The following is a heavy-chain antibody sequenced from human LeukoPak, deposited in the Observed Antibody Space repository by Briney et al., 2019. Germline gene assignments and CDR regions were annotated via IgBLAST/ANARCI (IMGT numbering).Heavy chain of an antibody. V-gene: IGHV2-5*04. CDR1: GFSLSTAGVG. CDR2: IYWHGDQ. D-gene: IGHD6-13*01. Sequence: SGPTLVHPTQTLTLTCTFSGFSLSTAGVGVGWIRQPPGKALEWLALIYWHGDQRYSPSLKTRLTIAKDTSKNQVVLTLTNVDPVDTGSYYCIHQHNLAAADMWGQGILVTVSS. CDR3: IHQHNLAAADM. J-gene: IGHJ4*02.